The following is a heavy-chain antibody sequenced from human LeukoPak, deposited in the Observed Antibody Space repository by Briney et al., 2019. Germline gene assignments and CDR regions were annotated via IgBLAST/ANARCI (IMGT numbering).Heavy chain of an antibody. CDR3: ARDHLYGDYPFDY. CDR2: ISSSSSTI. CDR1: GFTFSSYS. J-gene: IGHJ4*02. V-gene: IGHV3-48*01. Sequence: GGSLRLSCAASGFTFSSYSMNWVRQAPGKGLEWVSYISSSSSTIYYADSVKGRFTISRDNAKNSLYLQMNSLRAEDTAVYYCARDHLYGDYPFDYWSQGTLVTVSS. D-gene: IGHD4-17*01.